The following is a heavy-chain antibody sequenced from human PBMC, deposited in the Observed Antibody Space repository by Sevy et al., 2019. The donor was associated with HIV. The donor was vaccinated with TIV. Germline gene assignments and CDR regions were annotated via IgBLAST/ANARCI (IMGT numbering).Heavy chain of an antibody. CDR3: AKEGTTMVRGVIIKPDNWFDP. Sequence: GGSLRLSCAAPGFTFSSYAMSWVRQAPGKGLEWVSAISGSGGSTYYADSVKGRFTISRDNSKNTLYLQMNSLRAEDTAVYYCAKEGTTMVRGVIIKPDNWFDPWGQGTLVTVSS. CDR1: GFTFSSYA. V-gene: IGHV3-23*01. D-gene: IGHD3-10*01. J-gene: IGHJ5*02. CDR2: ISGSGGST.